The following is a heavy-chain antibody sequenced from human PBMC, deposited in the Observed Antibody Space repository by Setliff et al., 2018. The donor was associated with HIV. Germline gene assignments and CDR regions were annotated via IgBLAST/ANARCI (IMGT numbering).Heavy chain of an antibody. J-gene: IGHJ4*02. D-gene: IGHD3-3*01. CDR3: AGFSYNFWVYRFDH. CDR2: IYYSGGT. Sequence: SETLSLTCTVSGGSISNSVYFWTWIRQHPGKGLEWIGYIYYSGGTYQNPSLKSRVTISVDTSKNQFSLKLNSVTAADTAVYYCAGFSYNFWVYRFDHWGQGALVTVSS. V-gene: IGHV4-31*03. CDR1: GGSISNSVYF.